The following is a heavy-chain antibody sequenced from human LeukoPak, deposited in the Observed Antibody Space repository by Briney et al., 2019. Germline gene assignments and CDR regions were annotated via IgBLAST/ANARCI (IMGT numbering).Heavy chain of an antibody. J-gene: IGHJ4*02. CDR3: ASRSGSTPYYFDY. V-gene: IGHV1-18*01. CDR1: GYTFTSQG. Sequence: ASVKVSCTASGYTFTSQGISWVRQAPAQGLEWMGWINTYNGKPSYAQKLQDRVTMTTDTSTSTAYMELSSLRSDDTAVYYCASRSGSTPYYFDYWGQGTLVTVSS. D-gene: IGHD3-3*01. CDR2: INTYNGKP.